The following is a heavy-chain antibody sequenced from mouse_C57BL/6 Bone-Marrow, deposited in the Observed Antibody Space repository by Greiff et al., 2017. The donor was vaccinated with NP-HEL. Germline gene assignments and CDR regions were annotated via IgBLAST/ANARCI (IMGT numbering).Heavy chain of an antibody. CDR2: IDPNSGGT. CDR3: ARERLLRSNYAMDY. Sequence: VQLQQPGAELVKPGASVKLSCKASGYTFTSYWMHWVKQRPGRGLEWIGRIDPNSGGTKYNEKFKSKATLTVDKPSSTAYMQLSSLTSEDSAVYYFARERLLRSNYAMDYWGQGTSVTVSS. CDR1: GYTFTSYW. V-gene: IGHV1-72*01. D-gene: IGHD1-1*01. J-gene: IGHJ4*01.